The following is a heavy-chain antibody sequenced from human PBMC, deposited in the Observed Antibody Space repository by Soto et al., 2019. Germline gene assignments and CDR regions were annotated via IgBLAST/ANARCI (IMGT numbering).Heavy chain of an antibody. Sequence: QPQLQESGPGLVKPSETLSLTCTVSGGSISSSSYYWGWIRQPPGKGLEWIGSIYYSGSTYYNPSLKSRVTISVDTSKNQFSLKLSSVTAADTAVYYCASLSTVTTLRTWNYWGQGTLVTVSS. CDR1: GGSISSSSYY. CDR3: ASLSTVTTLRTWNY. J-gene: IGHJ4*02. D-gene: IGHD4-17*01. CDR2: IYYSGST. V-gene: IGHV4-39*01.